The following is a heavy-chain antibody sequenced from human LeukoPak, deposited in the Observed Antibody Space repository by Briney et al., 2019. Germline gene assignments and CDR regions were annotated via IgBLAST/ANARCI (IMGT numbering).Heavy chain of an antibody. Sequence: KSSETLSLTCTVSGGSISSYYWSWIRQPPGKGLEWIGYIYYSGSTNYNPSLKSRVTISVDTSKNQFSLKVSSVTAAATAVYYCASNYYGSGSLDYWGQGNLVTVSS. V-gene: IGHV4-59*08. CDR2: IYYSGST. CDR1: GGSISSYY. J-gene: IGHJ4*02. CDR3: ASNYYGSGSLDY. D-gene: IGHD3-10*01.